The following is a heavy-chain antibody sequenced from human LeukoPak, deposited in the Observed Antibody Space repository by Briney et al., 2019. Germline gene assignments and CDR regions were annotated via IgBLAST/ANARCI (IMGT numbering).Heavy chain of an antibody. CDR2: INPSGDST. D-gene: IGHD1-26*01. J-gene: IGHJ4*02. CDR3: ARGSSGGYYNYFDF. V-gene: IGHV1-46*01. Sequence: ASVKVSCKASGYTFSSNYLHWVRQAPGQGLEWMGLINPSGDSTSYAQKFQGRVTMTRDTSTTTVYMDLSNLRSEDTAVYYCARGSSGGYYNYFDFWGQGTLVTVSS. CDR1: GYTFSSNY.